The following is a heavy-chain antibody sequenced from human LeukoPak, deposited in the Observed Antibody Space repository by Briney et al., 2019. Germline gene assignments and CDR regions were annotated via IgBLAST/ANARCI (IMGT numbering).Heavy chain of an antibody. V-gene: IGHV3-11*05. Sequence: RGSLRLSCAASGFTFSDYYMTRIRQAPGKGLEWVSDISSSSRNTKYADSVKGRFTISGDNAKNSLYLQMNSLRAEDTAVYYCARDLYGNNRVQDYWGQGTLVTVSS. CDR3: ARDLYGNNRVQDY. CDR1: GFTFSDYY. CDR2: ISSSSRNT. J-gene: IGHJ4*02. D-gene: IGHD1-14*01.